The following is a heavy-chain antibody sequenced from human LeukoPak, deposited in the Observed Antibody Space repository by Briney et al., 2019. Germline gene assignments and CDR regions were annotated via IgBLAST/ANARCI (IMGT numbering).Heavy chain of an antibody. CDR2: IKQDGSEK. Sequence: GSLRLSCAASGFTFSSYWMSWVRQAPGKGLEWVANIKQDGSEKYYVDSVKGRFTISRDNAKNSLYLQMNSLRAEDTAVYYCARAIQWELLPWYFDYWGQGTLVTVSS. J-gene: IGHJ4*02. D-gene: IGHD1-26*01. CDR3: ARAIQWELLPWYFDY. V-gene: IGHV3-7*04. CDR1: GFTFSSYW.